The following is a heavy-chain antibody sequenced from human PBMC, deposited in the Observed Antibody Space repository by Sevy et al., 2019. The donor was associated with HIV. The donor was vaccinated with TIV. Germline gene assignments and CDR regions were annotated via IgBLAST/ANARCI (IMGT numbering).Heavy chain of an antibody. CDR2: ISSGSSYI. CDR1: GFTFSNYF. CDR3: ARGDYYGSLYYFDS. D-gene: IGHD3-10*01. J-gene: IGHJ4*02. Sequence: GGSLRLSCAASGFTFSNYFMNWVRQAPGKGLEWVSSISSGSSYIFYANSLKGRFTISRENPKNSLYLHMHSLRAEDTAVSYCARGDYYGSLYYFDSWGPGTLVTVSS. V-gene: IGHV3-21*01.